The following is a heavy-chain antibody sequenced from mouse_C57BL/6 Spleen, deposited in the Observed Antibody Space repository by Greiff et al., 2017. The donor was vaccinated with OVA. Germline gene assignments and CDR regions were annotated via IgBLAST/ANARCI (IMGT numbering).Heavy chain of an antibody. J-gene: IGHJ4*01. V-gene: IGHV1-80*01. CDR2: IYPGDGDT. Sequence: VQLQQSGAELVKPGASVKISCKASGYAFSSYWMNWVKQRPGKGLEWIGQIYPGDGDTNYNGKFKGKATLTADKSSSTAYMQLSSLTSEDSAVYFCARGYDDGDYYAMDYWGQGTSVTVSS. CDR3: ARGYDDGDYYAMDY. CDR1: GYAFSSYW. D-gene: IGHD2-2*01.